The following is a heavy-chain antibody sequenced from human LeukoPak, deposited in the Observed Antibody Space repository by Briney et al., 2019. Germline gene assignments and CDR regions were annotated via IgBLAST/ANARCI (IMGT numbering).Heavy chain of an antibody. CDR1: GGSISSSSYY. D-gene: IGHD6-19*01. CDR3: ARESGWYETYYFGY. Sequence: SETLSLTCTVSGGSISSSSYYWSWIRQPPGKGLEWIGYIYYSGSTNYNPSLKSRVTISVDTSKNQFSLKLSSVTAADTAVYYCARESGWYETYYFGYWGQGTLVTVSS. CDR2: IYYSGST. V-gene: IGHV4-61*01. J-gene: IGHJ4*02.